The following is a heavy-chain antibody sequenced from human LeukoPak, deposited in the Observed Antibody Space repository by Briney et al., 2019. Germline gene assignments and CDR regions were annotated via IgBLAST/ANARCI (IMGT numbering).Heavy chain of an antibody. CDR1: GGSISSYY. CDR3: VLGYCSGGSCYLPTGPPNLVDY. D-gene: IGHD2-15*01. Sequence: PSETLSLTCTVSGGSISSYYWSWIRQPAGKGLEWIGRIYTSGSTNYSPSLKSRVTISVDKSKNQFSLKLSSVTAADTAVYYCVLGYCSGGSCYLPTGPPNLVDYWGQGTLVTVSS. J-gene: IGHJ4*02. CDR2: IYTSGST. V-gene: IGHV4-4*07.